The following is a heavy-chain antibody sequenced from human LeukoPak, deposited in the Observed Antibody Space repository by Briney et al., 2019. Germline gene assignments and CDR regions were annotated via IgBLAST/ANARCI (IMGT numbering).Heavy chain of an antibody. V-gene: IGHV1-69*13. D-gene: IGHD2-15*01. Sequence: SVKVSCKASGGTFISYAISWVRQAPGQGLEWMGGIIPIFGTANYAQKFQGRVTITADESTSTAYMELSSLRSEDTAVYYCARDHPYCSGGSCYPVGGYYGMDVWGQGTTVTVSS. CDR1: GGTFISYA. CDR2: IIPIFGTA. CDR3: ARDHPYCSGGSCYPVGGYYGMDV. J-gene: IGHJ6*02.